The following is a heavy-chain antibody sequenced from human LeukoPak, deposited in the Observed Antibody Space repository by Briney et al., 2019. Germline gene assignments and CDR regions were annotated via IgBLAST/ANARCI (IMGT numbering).Heavy chain of an antibody. Sequence: SETLSLTCTVSGGSISSYYWGWIRQPPGKGLEWIGYIYYSGSTNYNPSLKSRVTISVDTSKNQFSLKLSSVTAADTAVYYCARVQVVPAATRDYYYYYGMDVWGQGTTVTVSS. J-gene: IGHJ6*02. V-gene: IGHV4-59*01. CDR3: ARVQVVPAATRDYYYYYGMDV. D-gene: IGHD2-2*01. CDR1: GGSISSYY. CDR2: IYYSGST.